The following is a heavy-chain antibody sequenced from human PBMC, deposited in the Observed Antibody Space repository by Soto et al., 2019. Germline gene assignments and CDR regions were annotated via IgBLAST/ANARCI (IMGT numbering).Heavy chain of an antibody. Sequence: PSETLSLTCTVSGGSISSGGYYWSWIRQHPGKGLEWIGYIYYSGSTNYNPSLKSRVTISVDTSKNQFSLKLSSVTAADTAVYYCAGRKLERGVYFDYWGQGTLVTVS. D-gene: IGHD1-1*01. J-gene: IGHJ4*02. CDR2: IYYSGST. V-gene: IGHV4-61*08. CDR3: AGRKLERGVYFDY. CDR1: GGSISSGGYY.